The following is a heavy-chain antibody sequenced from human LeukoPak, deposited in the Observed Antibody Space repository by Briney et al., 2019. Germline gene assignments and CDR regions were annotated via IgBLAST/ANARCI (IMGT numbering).Heavy chain of an antibody. CDR1: GGSFSGYY. CDR3: ARGGGNKQWLTWFDS. Sequence: SETLSLTCAVYGGSFSGYYWSWIRQPPGKGLEWIGEINHSGSTNYNPSLKSRVTISVDTSKNQFSLKLSSVTAADTAVYYCARGGGNKQWLTWFDSWGQGTLVTVSS. D-gene: IGHD6-19*01. CDR2: INHSGST. V-gene: IGHV4-34*01. J-gene: IGHJ5*01.